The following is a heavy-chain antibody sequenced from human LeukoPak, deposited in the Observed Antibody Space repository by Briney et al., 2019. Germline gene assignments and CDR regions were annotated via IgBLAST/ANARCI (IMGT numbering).Heavy chain of an antibody. D-gene: IGHD3-3*01. CDR1: GFTFSSYG. V-gene: IGHV3-30*18. J-gene: IGHJ6*02. CDR3: AKDPSKGYYDFWSGYSYYYYGMDV. Sequence: GRSLRLSCAASGFTFSSYGMHWVRQAPGKGLEWVAVLSYDGSNKYYADSVKGRFTISRDNSKNTLYLQMNSLRAEDTAVYYCAKDPSKGYYDFWSGYSYYYYGMDVWGQGTTVTVSS. CDR2: LSYDGSNK.